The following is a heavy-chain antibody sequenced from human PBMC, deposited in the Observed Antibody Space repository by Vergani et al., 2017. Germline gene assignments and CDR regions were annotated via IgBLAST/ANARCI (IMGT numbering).Heavy chain of an antibody. CDR2: INPNSGGT. J-gene: IGHJ4*02. Sequence: QVQLVQSGAEVKKPGASVKVSCKASGYTFTGYYMHWVRQAPGQGLEWMGWINPNSGGTNYAKKFQGRVTMTRDTSISTAYMELSRLRSDDTAVYYCARALERGFDYWGQGTLVTVSS. V-gene: IGHV1-2*02. CDR1: GYTFTGYY. CDR3: ARALERGFDY. D-gene: IGHD1-1*01.